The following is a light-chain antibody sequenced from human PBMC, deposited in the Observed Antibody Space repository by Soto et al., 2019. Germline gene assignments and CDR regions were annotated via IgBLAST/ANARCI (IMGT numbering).Light chain of an antibody. CDR3: QKYNTAPHP. J-gene: IGKJ4*01. V-gene: IGKV1-27*01. CDR1: QGISNY. CDR2: AAS. Sequence: DIQMTQSPSSLSASVGDRVTITCRASQGISNYLAWYQQRPGKVPKLLIYAASTLQSGVPSRFSGSRSGIDFTVTIRCLQPEDVETYYCQKYNTAPHPFGGGTRVEIK.